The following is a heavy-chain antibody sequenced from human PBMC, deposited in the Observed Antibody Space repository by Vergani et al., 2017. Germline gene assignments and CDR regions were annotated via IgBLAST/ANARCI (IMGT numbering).Heavy chain of an antibody. CDR1: GYTFTSYY. CDR2: INPSGGST. J-gene: IGHJ3*02. CDR3: ARGRYYYESSGYYAFDI. Sequence: QVQLVQSGAEVKKPGASLKVSCKASGYTFTSYYMHWVRQAPGQGLEWMGIINPSGGSTNYAQKFQGRVTLTRDTSTSTVYMEQSSLRSEDTAVYYCARGRYYYESSGYYAFDIWGQGTMVTVSS. V-gene: IGHV1-46*03. D-gene: IGHD3-22*01.